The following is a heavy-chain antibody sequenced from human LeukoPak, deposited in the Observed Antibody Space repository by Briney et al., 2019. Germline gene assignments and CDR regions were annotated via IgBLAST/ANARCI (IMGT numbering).Heavy chain of an antibody. CDR3: ARIGTVDTATI. D-gene: IGHD5-18*01. V-gene: IGHV4-39*07. CDR2: IYYSGST. Sequence: SETLSLTCTVSGGSISTSSYYWGWIRQPPGKGLECIGNIYYSGSTYYNPSLKSRVTISVDTSKNQFSLKLSSVTAADTAVYYCARIGTVDTATIWGQGTMVTVSS. CDR1: GGSISTSSYY. J-gene: IGHJ3*02.